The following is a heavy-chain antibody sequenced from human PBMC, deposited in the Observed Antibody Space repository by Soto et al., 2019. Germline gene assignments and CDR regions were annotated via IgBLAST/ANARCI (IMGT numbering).Heavy chain of an antibody. CDR1: GFTFSTYS. J-gene: IGHJ5*02. V-gene: IGHV3-48*02. D-gene: IGHD6-13*01. CDR2: ITSSSTTI. CDR3: ARDNGLAGSFDP. Sequence: GGSLRLSCAASGFTFSTYSMNWVRQAPGKGLEWISYITSSSTTIYYADSVKGRFTISRDNAKNSLYLQMNSLRDEDTAVYYCARDNGLAGSFDPWGQGTLVTVSS.